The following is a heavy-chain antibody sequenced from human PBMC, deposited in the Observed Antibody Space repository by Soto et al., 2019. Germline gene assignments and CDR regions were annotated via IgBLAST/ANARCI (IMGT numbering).Heavy chain of an antibody. Sequence: GGSLRLSCAASGFTFSSYAMSWVRQAPGKGLEWVSAISGSGSTFYADSVKGRFTISRDNSKNTLYLQMNSLRAEDTAVYYCAKERVGATTFRFDYWGQGTLVTVSS. V-gene: IGHV3-23*01. CDR2: ISGSGST. CDR3: AKERVGATTFRFDY. CDR1: GFTFSSYA. J-gene: IGHJ4*02. D-gene: IGHD1-26*01.